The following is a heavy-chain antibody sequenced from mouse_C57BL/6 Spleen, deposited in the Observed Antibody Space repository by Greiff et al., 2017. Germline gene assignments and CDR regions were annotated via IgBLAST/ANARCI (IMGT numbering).Heavy chain of an antibody. J-gene: IGHJ3*01. D-gene: IGHD2-4*01. V-gene: IGHV1-80*01. CDR2: ICPGDGDT. Sequence: QVQLLQSGAELVKPGASVKISCKASGYAFSSYWMYWVKQRPGKGLEWVAQICPGDGDTYYTGKLKGRATLTADKSSSTPYMQLSSLTSEDSAVYFCARRDDYEAGFAYWGQGTLVTVSA. CDR1: GYAFSSYW. CDR3: ARRDDYEAGFAY.